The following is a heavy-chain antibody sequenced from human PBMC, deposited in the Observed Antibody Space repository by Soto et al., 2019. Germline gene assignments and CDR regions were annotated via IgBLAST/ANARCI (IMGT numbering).Heavy chain of an antibody. Sequence: SETLSLTCPVSGGSISSGCYYWSWIRQHPGKGLEWIGYIYYSGSTYYNPSLKSRVTISVDTSKNQFSLKLSSVTAADTAVYYCARGVEDEAAGEWGQGTLVTVSS. J-gene: IGHJ4*02. CDR3: ARGVEDEAAGE. CDR2: IYYSGST. D-gene: IGHD6-13*01. V-gene: IGHV4-31*03. CDR1: GGSISSGCYY.